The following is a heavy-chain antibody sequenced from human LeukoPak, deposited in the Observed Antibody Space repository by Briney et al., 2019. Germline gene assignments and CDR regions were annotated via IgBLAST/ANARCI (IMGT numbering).Heavy chain of an antibody. CDR3: ARVGLDSSGYYYVFLV. J-gene: IGHJ6*04. D-gene: IGHD3-22*01. CDR2: IYYSGST. Sequence: SETLSLTCTVSGGSISSSSYYWGWIRQPPGKGLEWIGSIYYSGSTYYNPSLKSRVTISVDTSKNQFSLKLSSVTAADTAVYYCARVGLDSSGYYYVFLVWGKGTTVAISS. V-gene: IGHV4-39*07. CDR1: GGSISSSSYY.